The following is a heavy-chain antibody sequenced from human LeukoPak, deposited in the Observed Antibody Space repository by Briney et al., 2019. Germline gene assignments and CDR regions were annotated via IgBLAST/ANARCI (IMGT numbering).Heavy chain of an antibody. CDR1: GYTFTGYY. J-gene: IGHJ4*02. D-gene: IGHD2-2*01. CDR3: ASSIVYCSSTSCYFN. CDR2: INPNSGGT. V-gene: IGHV1-2*02. Sequence: ASVKVSCKASGYTFTGYYMHWVRQAPGQGLEWMGWINPNSGGTNYAQKFQGRVTMTRDTSISTAYMELSRLRSDDTAVYYCASSIVYCSSTSCYFNWGQGTLVTVSS.